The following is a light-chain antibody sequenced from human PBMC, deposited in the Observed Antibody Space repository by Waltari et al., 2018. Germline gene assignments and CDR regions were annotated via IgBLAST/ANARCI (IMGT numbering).Light chain of an antibody. CDR2: KAS. CDR1: KSISNW. V-gene: IGKV1-5*03. CDR3: QQYNSYSLLT. J-gene: IGKJ4*01. Sequence: DIQMTQSPSTLSASVGDRFTITCRACKSISNWLAWYQQKPGKAPKLLIYKASTLESGVPSGFSGGGSGTECTLTISSLQPDDFATYYWQQYNSYSLLTFGGGTKVEIK.